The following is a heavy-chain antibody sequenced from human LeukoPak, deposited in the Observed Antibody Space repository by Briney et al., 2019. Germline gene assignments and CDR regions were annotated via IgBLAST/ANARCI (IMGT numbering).Heavy chain of an antibody. Sequence: GGSLRLSCGASGITFSSYSMNWVRQAPGKGLEWVSYISSSGSTKYYADSVKGRFTISRDNAKNSLYLQMNSLRAEDTAVYYCARGAYYYEDWGQGTLVTVSS. CDR1: GITFSSYS. D-gene: IGHD3-22*01. V-gene: IGHV3-48*01. J-gene: IGHJ4*02. CDR2: ISSSGSTK. CDR3: ARGAYYYED.